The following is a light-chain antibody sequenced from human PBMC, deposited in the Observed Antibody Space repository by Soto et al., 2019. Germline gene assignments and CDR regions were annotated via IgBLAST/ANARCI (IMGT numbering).Light chain of an antibody. J-gene: IGLJ2*01. CDR3: QSYDTSLSSVV. CDR2: GNS. V-gene: IGLV1-40*01. Sequence: QSVLTQPPSMSGAPGQRVIISCSGSSSNIGAGYDGHWYQHLPGTAPKLLIYGNSNRPSGVPDRFSGSKSGTSVSLAITGLQAEDEADYYCQSYDTSLSSVVFGGGTKVTVL. CDR1: SSNIGAGYD.